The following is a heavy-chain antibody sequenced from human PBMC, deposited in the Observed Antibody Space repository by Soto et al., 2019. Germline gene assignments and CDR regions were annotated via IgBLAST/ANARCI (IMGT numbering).Heavy chain of an antibody. D-gene: IGHD5-12*01. CDR1: GFTFSSYG. Sequence: QVQLVESGGGVVQPGRSLRLSCAASGFTFSSYGMHWVRQAPGKGLEWVAVIWYDGSNKYYADSVKGRFTISRDNSKNTLYLQMNSLRAEDTAVYYCARERDSGYDMGDFDYWGQGTLVTVSS. CDR3: ARERDSGYDMGDFDY. V-gene: IGHV3-33*01. J-gene: IGHJ4*02. CDR2: IWYDGSNK.